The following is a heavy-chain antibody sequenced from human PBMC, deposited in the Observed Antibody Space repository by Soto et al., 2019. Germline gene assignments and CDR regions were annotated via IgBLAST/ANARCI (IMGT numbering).Heavy chain of an antibody. CDR3: TRDGGSYYYYYGMDV. CDR2: IRSKAYGGTT. D-gene: IGHD1-26*01. Sequence: SLRLSCTASGFTFGDYAMSWFRQAPGKGLEWVGFIRSKAYGGTTEYAASVKGRFTISRDDSKSIAYLQMNSLKTEDTAVYYCTRDGGSYYYYYGMDVWGQGTTVTVSS. J-gene: IGHJ6*02. V-gene: IGHV3-49*03. CDR1: GFTFGDYA.